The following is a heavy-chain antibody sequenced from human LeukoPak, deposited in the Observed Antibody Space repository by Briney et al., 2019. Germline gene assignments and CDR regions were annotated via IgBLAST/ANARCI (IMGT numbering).Heavy chain of an antibody. J-gene: IGHJ5*01. Sequence: SETLSLTCAVYCGSFSSYYWLWLRPSPGKGLECIGEITHSRSTSYNPSLKSRVTISLDTSKSQFSLKLTSVTAADTAVYYCARVTRFTQFGELWFDSWGQGTLLTVSS. CDR1: CGSFSSYY. CDR3: ARVTRFTQFGELWFDS. D-gene: IGHD3-10*01. CDR2: ITHSRST. V-gene: IGHV4-34*01.